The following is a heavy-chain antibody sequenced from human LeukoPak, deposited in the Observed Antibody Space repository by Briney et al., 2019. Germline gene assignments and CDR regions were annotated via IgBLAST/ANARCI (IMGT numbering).Heavy chain of an antibody. CDR3: ARDQVDTAMVNWFDP. CDR2: IIPIFGTA. CDR1: GGTFSSYA. Sequence: SVKVSCKASGGTFSSYAISWVRQAPGQGLKWMGGIIPIFGTANYAQKFQGRVTITADESTSTAYMELSSLRSEDTAVYYCARDQVDTAMVNWFDPWGQGTLVTVSS. D-gene: IGHD5-18*01. V-gene: IGHV1-69*01. J-gene: IGHJ5*02.